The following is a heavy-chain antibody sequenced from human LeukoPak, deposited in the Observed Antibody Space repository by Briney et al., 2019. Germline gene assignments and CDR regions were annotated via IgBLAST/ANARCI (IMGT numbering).Heavy chain of an antibody. CDR2: INHSGST. V-gene: IGHV4-39*07. J-gene: IGHJ6*03. CDR3: AKIAARQRARYYYYYMDV. Sequence: SQTLSLTCTVSGGSISSGSYYWSWIRQPPGKGLEWIGEINHSGSTNYNPSLKSRVTISVDTSKNQFSLKLSSVTAADTAVYYCAKIAARQRARYYYYYMDVWGKGTTVTVSS. D-gene: IGHD6-6*01. CDR1: GGSISSGSYY.